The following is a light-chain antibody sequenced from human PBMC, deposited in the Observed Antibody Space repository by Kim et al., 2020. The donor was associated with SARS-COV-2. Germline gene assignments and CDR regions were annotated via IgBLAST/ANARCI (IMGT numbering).Light chain of an antibody. V-gene: IGLV1-40*01. Sequence: QSVTISCTGRRSNSGAGSGVHWYQQLPGTAPKLLIYGNSNRPSGVPDRFSGSKSGTSASLAITGLQAEDEADYYCQSYDSSLSGYVFGTGTKVTVL. CDR3: QSYDSSLSGYV. CDR2: GNS. J-gene: IGLJ1*01. CDR1: RSNSGAGSG.